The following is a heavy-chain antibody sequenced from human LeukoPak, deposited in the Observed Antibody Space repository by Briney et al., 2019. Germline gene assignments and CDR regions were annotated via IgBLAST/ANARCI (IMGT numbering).Heavy chain of an antibody. J-gene: IGHJ5*02. D-gene: IGHD2-2*01. CDR2: ISSSSSYI. CDR3: ARDYRPGCSSTSCYAGRFDP. V-gene: IGHV3-21*01. Sequence: PGGSLRLSCAASGFTFSSYSMNWVRQAPGKGLEWVSSISSSSSYIYYADSVKGRFTISRDNAKNSLYLQMNSLRAEDTAVYYCARDYRPGCSSTSCYAGRFDPWGQGTLVTVSS. CDR1: GFTFSSYS.